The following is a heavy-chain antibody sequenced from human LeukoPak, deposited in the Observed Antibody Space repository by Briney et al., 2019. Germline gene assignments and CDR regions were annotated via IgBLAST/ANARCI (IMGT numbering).Heavy chain of an antibody. Sequence: HSLPCTVSGASMGSGGYYSRWSRRQPGKGLEWIGYIYYSGSTYYNPSLKSRVTISVDTSKNQFSLKLSSVTAADTAVYYCAGLWGGYTVTTYLDYWGQGTLVTVSS. CDR2: IYYSGST. CDR3: AGLWGGYTVTTYLDY. D-gene: IGHD4-17*01. V-gene: IGHV4-31*03. CDR1: GASMGSGGYY. J-gene: IGHJ4*02.